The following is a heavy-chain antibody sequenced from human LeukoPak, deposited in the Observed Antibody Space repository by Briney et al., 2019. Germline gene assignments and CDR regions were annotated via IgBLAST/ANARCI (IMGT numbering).Heavy chain of an antibody. D-gene: IGHD3-22*01. CDR2: FYSGGST. V-gene: IGHV3-66*01. CDR3: ASRAYDSSIT. CDR1: GFTVSSNY. J-gene: IGHJ5*02. Sequence: GGSLRLSCAASGFTVSSNYMSWVRQAPGKGLEWVSIFYSGGSTYYADSVKGRFTISRDNSKNTLYLQMNSLRAEDTAVYYCASRAYDSSITWGQGTLVTVSS.